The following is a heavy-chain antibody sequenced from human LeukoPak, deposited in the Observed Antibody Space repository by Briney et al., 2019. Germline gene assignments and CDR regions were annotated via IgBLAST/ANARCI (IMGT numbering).Heavy chain of an antibody. CDR2: IRSKANSYAT. J-gene: IGHJ4*02. Sequence: PGGSLRLSCAASGFTFSGSAMHWVRQASGKGLEWDGRIRSKANSYATAYAASVKGRFTISRDDSKNTAYLQMNSLKTEDTAVYYCAKGSCSSTSCTTDYWGQGTLVTVSS. V-gene: IGHV3-73*01. CDR1: GFTFSGSA. CDR3: AKGSCSSTSCTTDY. D-gene: IGHD2-2*01.